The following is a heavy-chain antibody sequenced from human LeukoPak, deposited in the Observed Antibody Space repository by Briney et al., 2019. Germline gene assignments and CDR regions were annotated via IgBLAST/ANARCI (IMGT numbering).Heavy chain of an antibody. CDR2: ISGSGGST. CDR1: GFTFSSYA. D-gene: IGHD3-3*01. V-gene: IGHV3-23*01. J-gene: IGHJ6*02. CDR3: AKDPVVEVTIFGVPDYGMDV. Sequence: GGSLRLSCAASGFTFSSYAMSWVRQALGKGLEWVSAISGSGGSTYYADSVKGRFTISRDNSKNTLCLQMNSLRAEDTAVYYCAKDPVVEVTIFGVPDYGMDVWGQGTTVTVSS.